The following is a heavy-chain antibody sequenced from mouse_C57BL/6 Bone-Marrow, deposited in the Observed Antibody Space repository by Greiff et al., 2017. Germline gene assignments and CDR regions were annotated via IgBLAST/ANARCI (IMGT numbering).Heavy chain of an antibody. D-gene: IGHD4-1*01. CDR2: ISYSGST. V-gene: IGHV3-1*01. Sequence: EVKLQESGPGMVKPSQSLSLTCTVTGYSITSGYDWHWIRHFPGNKLEWMGYISYSGSTNYNPSLKSRISITHDTSKNHFFLKLNSVTTEDTATYDCARETWDGFMDYWGQGTSVTVSS. CDR3: ARETWDGFMDY. J-gene: IGHJ4*01. CDR1: GYSITSGYD.